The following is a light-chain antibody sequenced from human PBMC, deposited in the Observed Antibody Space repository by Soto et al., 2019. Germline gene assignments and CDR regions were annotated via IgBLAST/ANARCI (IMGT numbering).Light chain of an antibody. CDR2: DDS. J-gene: IGLJ1*01. Sequence: SYELTQPPSVSVAPGQTARITCGGNNIGRKSVHWYQQKPGQAPVLAVFDDSDRPSRIPERFSGSNSGNTATLTISSVEAGDEADYFCQVWDSTNDHFVFGTGTKV. CDR3: QVWDSTNDHFV. CDR1: NIGRKS. V-gene: IGLV3-21*02.